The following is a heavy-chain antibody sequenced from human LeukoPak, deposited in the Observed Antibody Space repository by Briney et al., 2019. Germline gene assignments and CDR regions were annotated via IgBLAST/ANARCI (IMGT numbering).Heavy chain of an antibody. CDR1: GFTFSSYS. V-gene: IGHV3-21*01. CDR3: ARRGASRYCSGGSCSDAFDI. Sequence: NPGGSLRLSCAASGFTFSSYSMNWVRQAPGKGLEWVSSISSSSSYIYYADSVKGRSTISRDNAKNSLYLQMNSLRAEDTAVYYCARRGASRYCSGGSCSDAFDIWGQGTMVTVSS. CDR2: ISSSSSYI. D-gene: IGHD2-15*01. J-gene: IGHJ3*02.